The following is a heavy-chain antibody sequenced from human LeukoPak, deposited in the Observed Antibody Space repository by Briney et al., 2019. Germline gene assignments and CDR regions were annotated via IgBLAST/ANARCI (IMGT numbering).Heavy chain of an antibody. CDR3: AKDPGDYGDYYSYWYFDL. CDR2: ISGSGGST. D-gene: IGHD4-17*01. Sequence: GGSLRLSCAASGFTFSSYAMSWVRQAPGKGLEWVSAISGSGGSTYYADSVKGRFTISRDNSKNTLYLQMNSLRAEDTAVYYCAKDPGDYGDYYSYWYFDLWGRGTLVTVSS. J-gene: IGHJ2*01. CDR1: GFTFSSYA. V-gene: IGHV3-23*01.